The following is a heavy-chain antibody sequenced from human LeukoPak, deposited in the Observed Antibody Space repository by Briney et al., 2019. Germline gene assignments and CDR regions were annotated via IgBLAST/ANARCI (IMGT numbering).Heavy chain of an antibody. J-gene: IGHJ6*03. CDR2: IYTSGST. V-gene: IGHV4-4*07. Sequence: SETLSLTCTVSGGSISSYYWSWIRQPAGKGLEWIGRIYTSGSTNYNPSLKSRVTMSVDTSKNQFSLKLSSVTAADTAVYYCASVRLEWLWDTAWGEYYYYMDVWGKGTTVTVSS. CDR1: GGSISSYY. D-gene: IGHD3-3*01. CDR3: ASVRLEWLWDTAWGEYYYYMDV.